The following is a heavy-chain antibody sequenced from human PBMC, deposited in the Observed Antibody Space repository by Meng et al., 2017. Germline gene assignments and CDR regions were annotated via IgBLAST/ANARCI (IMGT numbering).Heavy chain of an antibody. CDR1: GFTFSSYA. V-gene: IGHV3-30*01. CDR2: ISYDGSNK. CDR3: ARDLGCGGGSCYRYYYGMDV. J-gene: IGHJ6*02. D-gene: IGHD2-15*01. Sequence: GESLKISCAASGFTFSSYAMHWVRQAPGKGLEWVAVISYDGSNKYYADSVKGRFTISRDNSKNTRYLQMNSLRAEDTAVYYCARDLGCGGGSCYRYYYGMDVWGQGTTVTVSS.